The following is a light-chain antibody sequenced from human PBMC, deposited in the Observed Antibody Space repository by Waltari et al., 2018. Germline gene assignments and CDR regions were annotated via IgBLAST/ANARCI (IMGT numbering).Light chain of an antibody. V-gene: IGLV3-9*01. J-gene: IGLJ2*01. CDR1: NIGSKK. Sequence: SYELTQPLSVSVALGQTARITCGGNNIGSKKGHWYQQKPGQAPGLVIYRDSNRPSEIPERFSGSNSGNTATLTISRAQAGDEADYYCQVWDSSNVVFGGGTKLTVL. CDR3: QVWDSSNVV. CDR2: RDS.